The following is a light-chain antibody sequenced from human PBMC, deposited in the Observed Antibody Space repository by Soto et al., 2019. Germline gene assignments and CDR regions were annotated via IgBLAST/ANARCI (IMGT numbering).Light chain of an antibody. CDR2: GAS. J-gene: IGKJ1*01. V-gene: IGKV1-39*01. Sequence: DIQMTQSPSSLFASVGDRVTVTCRASQTINNFLNWYLQKPGKAPKLLIYGASSLQSGVPSRFSGGGSGTTFTITINSVQPEDFVIYYCQQSNSSPRTFGQGTTV. CDR3: QQSNSSPRT. CDR1: QTINNF.